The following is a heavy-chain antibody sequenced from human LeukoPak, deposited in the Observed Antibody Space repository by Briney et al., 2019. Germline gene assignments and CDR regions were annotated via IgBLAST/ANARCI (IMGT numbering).Heavy chain of an antibody. CDR1: GGSISSSNW. CDR2: IYHSGST. D-gene: IGHD5-18*01. J-gene: IGHJ6*03. Sequence: SETLSLTCAVSGGSISSSNWWSWIRQPPGKGLEWIGEIYHSGSTNYNPSLKSRVTISVDKSKTQFSLKLSSVTAADTAVYYCARERGRSYGSVPYYYYYMDVWGKGTTVTVSS. CDR3: ARERGRSYGSVPYYYYYMDV. V-gene: IGHV4-4*02.